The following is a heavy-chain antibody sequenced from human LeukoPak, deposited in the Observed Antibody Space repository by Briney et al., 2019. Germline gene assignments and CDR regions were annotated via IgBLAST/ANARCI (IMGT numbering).Heavy chain of an antibody. CDR3: AKGVYQFYGSGSYTLDF. V-gene: IGHV3-30*02. CDR2: IRYDGSNK. CDR1: GFTFSSYG. D-gene: IGHD3-10*01. Sequence: PGGSLRLSCAASGFTFSSYGMHWVRQAPGKGLERVAFIRYDGSNKYYADSVKGRFTISRDNSKNTLNLQMNRLRAEDTAVYYCAKGVYQFYGSGSYTLDFWGQGTQVTVSS. J-gene: IGHJ4*02.